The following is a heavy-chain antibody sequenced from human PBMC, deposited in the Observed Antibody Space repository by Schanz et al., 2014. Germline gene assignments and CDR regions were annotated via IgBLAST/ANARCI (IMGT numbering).Heavy chain of an antibody. Sequence: QVQLQQWGAGLLKPSETLSLTCAVYGGSLSGYFWSWIRQPPGKGLEWIGDIGHSGNTKDNPSLKSRVTMSVETSKTQFSLNLSSVTAADTAVYYCARVRQQLGSFDYWGPGTLVSVSS. V-gene: IGHV4-34*01. CDR3: ARVRQQLGSFDY. J-gene: IGHJ4*02. CDR1: GGSLSGYF. D-gene: IGHD6-13*01. CDR2: IGHSGNT.